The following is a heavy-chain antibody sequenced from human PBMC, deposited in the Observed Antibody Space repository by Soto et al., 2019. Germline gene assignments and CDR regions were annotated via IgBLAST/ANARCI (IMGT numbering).Heavy chain of an antibody. CDR1: GFSFSSYY. D-gene: IGHD1-7*01. V-gene: IGHV3-72*01. CDR2: VKHSPKNYGT. J-gene: IGHJ5*02. Sequence: GGSLRLSCAAPGFSFSSYYMDWVRQAPGKGPEWVARVKHSPKNYGTVYAASGRGRFTISREDSQSSLFLQMNSLGVEDTAVYYCEKLTTTWGQGTLVTVSS. CDR3: EKLTTT.